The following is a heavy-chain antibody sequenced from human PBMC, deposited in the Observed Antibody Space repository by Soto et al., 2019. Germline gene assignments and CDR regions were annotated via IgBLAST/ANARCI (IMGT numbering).Heavy chain of an antibody. D-gene: IGHD3-9*01. J-gene: IGHJ3*02. CDR1: GFTFSSYG. Sequence: GGSLRLSCAASGFTFSSYGMHWVRQAPGKGLEWVAVIWYDGSNKYYADSVKGRFTISRDNSKNTLYLQMNSLRAEDTAVYYCASNILTRFPLDAFDIWGQGTMVTVSS. V-gene: IGHV3-33*01. CDR2: IWYDGSNK. CDR3: ASNILTRFPLDAFDI.